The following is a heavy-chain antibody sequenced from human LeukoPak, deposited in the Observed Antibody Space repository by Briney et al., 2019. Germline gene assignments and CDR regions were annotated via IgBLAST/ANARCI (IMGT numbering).Heavy chain of an antibody. Sequence: PGGSLRLSCAGSGFTFDDYAINWVRQAPGKGLEWVSAITGSGGVTFYTDSVKDRFTISRDNSKNTLYLQMNSLRAEDTAVYYCASSVYYYDSSGDEGYWGQGTLVTVSS. D-gene: IGHD3-22*01. CDR3: ASSVYYYDSSGDEGY. J-gene: IGHJ4*02. CDR1: GFTFDDYA. CDR2: ITGSGGVT. V-gene: IGHV3-23*01.